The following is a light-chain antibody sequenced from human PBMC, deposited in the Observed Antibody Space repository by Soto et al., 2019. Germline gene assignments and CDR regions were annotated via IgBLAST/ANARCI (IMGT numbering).Light chain of an antibody. CDR3: QQYNSYWT. CDR1: QTISSW. J-gene: IGKJ1*01. CDR2: KAS. V-gene: IGKV1-5*03. Sequence: DIQMTQSPSTLSGSVGDRVTIPCRSSQTISSWLAWYQQKPGKAPKLLIYKASTLKSGVPSRFSGSGSGTEFTLTISSLQPDDFATYYCQQYNSYWTFGQGTKVDIK.